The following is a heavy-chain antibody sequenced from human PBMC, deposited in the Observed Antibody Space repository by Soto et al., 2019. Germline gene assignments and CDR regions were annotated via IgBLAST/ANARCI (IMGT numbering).Heavy chain of an antibody. CDR1: GFPLSDYG. J-gene: IGHJ4*02. CDR3: ASERGSSYFDY. V-gene: IGHV3-33*01. D-gene: IGHD1-26*01. Sequence: GQLVESGRGVVQPGRSLRLCWAVSGFPLSDYGIHWVLQAPCKGLEWVAVIWYDESKKYYADSVKGRFTISKDTSKNTVYLQMNSLRVEDTAVDYCASERGSSYFDYWCQGTLVTVSS. CDR2: IWYDESKK.